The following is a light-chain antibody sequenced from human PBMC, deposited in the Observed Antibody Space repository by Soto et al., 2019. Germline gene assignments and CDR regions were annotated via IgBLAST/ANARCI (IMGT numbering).Light chain of an antibody. Sequence: QSVLTQPASVSGSPGQSITISCTGTSSDVGAYNYVSWYQQLPDKAPKLMIYDVTYRPSGVSNRFSGSKSGNTASLTISGLQAEDEADYCCSSYTTSSTLVFGGGTKLTVL. CDR2: DVT. J-gene: IGLJ3*02. CDR1: SSDVGAYNY. V-gene: IGLV2-14*03. CDR3: SSYTTSSTLV.